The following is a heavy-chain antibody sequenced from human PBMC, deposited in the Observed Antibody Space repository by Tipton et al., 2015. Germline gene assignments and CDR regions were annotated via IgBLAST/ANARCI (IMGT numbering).Heavy chain of an antibody. CDR1: GFTFSEYS. D-gene: IGHD5-12*01. J-gene: IGHJ4*02. Sequence: SLRLSCVASGFTFSEYSMSWVRQAPGKGLEWVANIRQDGSERYYVDSAKGRFTISRDNAKNSLYLQMNSLRAEDTAFYYCAKDIKGYDFGVDYWGQGTLVTVSS. CDR3: AKDIKGYDFGVDY. V-gene: IGHV3-7*05. CDR2: IRQDGSER.